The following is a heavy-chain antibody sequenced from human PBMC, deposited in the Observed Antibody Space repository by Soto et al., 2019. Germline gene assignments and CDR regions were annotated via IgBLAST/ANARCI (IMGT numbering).Heavy chain of an antibody. D-gene: IGHD2-15*01. CDR1: GFTFSSYA. V-gene: IGHV3-23*01. Sequence: GGSLRLSCAASGFTFSSYAMSWVRQAPGKGLEWVSAISGSGGSTYYADSVKGRFTISRGNSKNTLYLQMNSLRAEDTAVYYCAKDLEYCSGGSCYATPAHGMDVWGQGTTVTVSS. J-gene: IGHJ6*02. CDR3: AKDLEYCSGGSCYATPAHGMDV. CDR2: ISGSGGST.